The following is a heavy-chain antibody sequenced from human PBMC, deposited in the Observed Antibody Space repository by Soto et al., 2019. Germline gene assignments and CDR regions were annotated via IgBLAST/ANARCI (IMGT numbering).Heavy chain of an antibody. CDR1: GYTFTGYY. V-gene: IGHV1-2*04. J-gene: IGHJ6*02. D-gene: IGHD3-10*01. CDR2: INPSSGGT. Sequence: RASVKVSCKASGYTFTGYYMHWVRQAPGQGLDWMGWINPSSGGTNYAQKFQGWVTMTRDTSISTAYMELSSLRSEDTAVYYCARGHGSGSGWGDYYHYGMDVWGQGTTVTVSS. CDR3: ARGHGSGSGWGDYYHYGMDV.